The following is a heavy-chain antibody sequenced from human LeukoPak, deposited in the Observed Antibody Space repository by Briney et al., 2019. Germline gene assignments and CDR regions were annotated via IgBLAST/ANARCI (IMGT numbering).Heavy chain of an antibody. V-gene: IGHV3-7*01. J-gene: IGHJ5*02. CDR3: AREASLYCSGNDCYWAFDR. Sequence: GGSLRLSCAASGFTFSNYWMSWVRQAPGKGPEWVANIKRDESKTYYVDSLTGRFTISRDNAKNSLYLQMNSLRAEDTAVYYCAREASLYCSGNDCYWAFDRWGQGTLVTVSS. CDR1: GFTFSNYW. CDR2: IKRDESKT. D-gene: IGHD2-2*01.